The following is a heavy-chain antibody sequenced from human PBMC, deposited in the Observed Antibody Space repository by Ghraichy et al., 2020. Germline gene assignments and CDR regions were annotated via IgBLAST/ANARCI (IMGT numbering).Heavy chain of an antibody. CDR1: GFPFATYA. D-gene: IGHD3-3*02. CDR3: TKGGTFFDLAEH. V-gene: IGHV3-23*01. CDR2: ISGNNGPA. Sequence: GGSLRLSCATSGFPFATYAMSWVRQAPGKGLDWVSTISGNNGPAYYSDSVKGRFTVSRDKSTNTLYLQMHSLTVADTALYYCTKGGTFFDLAEHWGQGSLVTVS. J-gene: IGHJ4*02.